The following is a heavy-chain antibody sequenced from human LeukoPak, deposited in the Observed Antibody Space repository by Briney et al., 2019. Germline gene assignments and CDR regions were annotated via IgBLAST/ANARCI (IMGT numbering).Heavy chain of an antibody. CDR3: ARGYSGTYYYYYMDV. CDR2: MNPNSGNT. Sequence: GASVKVSCKASGYTFTSYDINWVRQATGQGLEWMGWMNPNSGNTGYAQKFQGRVTMTMNTSISTAYMELSSLRSEDTAVYYCARGYSGTYYYYYMDVWGKGTTVTISS. D-gene: IGHD6-13*01. CDR1: GYTFTSYD. V-gene: IGHV1-8*01. J-gene: IGHJ6*03.